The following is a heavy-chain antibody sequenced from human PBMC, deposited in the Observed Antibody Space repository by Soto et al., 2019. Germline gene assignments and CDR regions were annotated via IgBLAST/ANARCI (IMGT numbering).Heavy chain of an antibody. CDR3: ARRNYFYALDV. CDR2: INYSGST. J-gene: IGHJ6*02. Sequence: SETLSLTCTVSGDSISSGGFYWSWIRQHPGKGLEWVGEINYSGSTNYNPSLKRRVTISVDTSKNQVSLKVTSVTAADTAMYYCARRNYFYALDVWGQGTTVTVSS. CDR1: GDSISSGGFY. V-gene: IGHV4-31*03.